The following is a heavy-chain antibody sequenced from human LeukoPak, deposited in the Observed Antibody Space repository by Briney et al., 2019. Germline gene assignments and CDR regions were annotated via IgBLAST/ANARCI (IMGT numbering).Heavy chain of an antibody. CDR1: GFTFSSYW. CDR2: ISYDGSNK. Sequence: GGSLRLSCAASGFTFSSYWMHWVRQAPGKGLEWVAVISYDGSNKYYADSVQGRFTISRDNSKNTLYLQMNSLRAEDTAVYYCAKARRYSSSLSAFDIWGQGTMVTVSS. J-gene: IGHJ3*02. V-gene: IGHV3-30*18. D-gene: IGHD6-13*01. CDR3: AKARRYSSSLSAFDI.